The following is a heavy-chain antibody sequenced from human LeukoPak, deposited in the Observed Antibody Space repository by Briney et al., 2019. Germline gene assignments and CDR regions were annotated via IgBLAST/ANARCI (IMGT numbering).Heavy chain of an antibody. CDR1: GFTFSNAW. CDR2: IKSKTDGGTT. V-gene: IGHV3-15*01. Sequence: PGGSLRLSYAASGFTFSNAWMSWVRQAPGKGLEWVGRIKSKTDGGTTDYAAPVKGRFTISRDESKNTLYLQMNSLKTEDTAVYYCTTALWFGGNYFDDWGQGTLVTVSS. CDR3: TTALWFGGNYFDD. D-gene: IGHD3-10*01. J-gene: IGHJ4*02.